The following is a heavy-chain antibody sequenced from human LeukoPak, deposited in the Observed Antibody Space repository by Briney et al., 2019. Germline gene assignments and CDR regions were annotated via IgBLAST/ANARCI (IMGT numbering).Heavy chain of an antibody. V-gene: IGHV4-34*01. CDR1: GESLNSYY. J-gene: IGHJ4*02. CDR3: ARGAWATRLGS. Sequence: PSETLSLTWAVYGESLNSYYWSWIRQPPGKGREWIGEIYESGSTEYNPSLKSRVTISMVPSKQQFSLSLTSVTAADTAVYYCARGAWATRLGSWGLGTPVIVSS. CDR2: IYESGST. D-gene: IGHD2-15*01.